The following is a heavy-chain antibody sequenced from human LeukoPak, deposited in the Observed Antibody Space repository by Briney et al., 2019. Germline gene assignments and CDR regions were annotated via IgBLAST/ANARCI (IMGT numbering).Heavy chain of an antibody. J-gene: IGHJ5*02. V-gene: IGHV1-69*01. CDR2: IIPIFGTA. D-gene: IGHD3-10*01. CDR1: GGTFSSYA. CDR3: ARDRHYYGSGSSPGVDP. Sequence: ASVKVSCKASGGTFSSYAISWVRQAPGQGLEWMGGIIPIFGTANYAQKFQGRVTITADESTSTAYMELSSLRSEDTAVYYCARDRHYYGSGSSPGVDPWGQGTLVTASS.